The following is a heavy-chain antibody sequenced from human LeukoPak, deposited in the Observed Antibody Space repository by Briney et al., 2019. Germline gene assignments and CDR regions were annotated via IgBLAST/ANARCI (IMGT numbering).Heavy chain of an antibody. J-gene: IGHJ6*03. CDR3: ARGRSSSLYYYYYYMDV. CDR1: GYTFTGYD. V-gene: IGHV1-8*01. D-gene: IGHD6-6*01. Sequence: ASVKVSCKASGYTFTGYDINWVRQATGQGLEWMGWMNPNSGNTGYAQKFQGRVTMTRNTSISTAYMELSSLRSEDTAVYYCARGRSSSLYYYYYYMDVWGKGTTVTVSS. CDR2: MNPNSGNT.